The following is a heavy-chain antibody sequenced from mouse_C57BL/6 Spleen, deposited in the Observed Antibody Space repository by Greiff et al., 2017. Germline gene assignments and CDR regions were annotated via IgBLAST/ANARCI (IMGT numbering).Heavy chain of an antibody. Sequence: VQLQQSGAELARPGASVKLSCKASGYTFTSYGISWVKQRTGQGLEWIGEIYPRSGNTYYNEKFKGKATLTADKSSSTAYMELRSLTSDDSAVYYCARIGNYDLYFDYWGQGTTLTGSS. CDR2: IYPRSGNT. CDR3: ARIGNYDLYFDY. D-gene: IGHD2-4*01. J-gene: IGHJ2*01. V-gene: IGHV1-81*01. CDR1: GYTFTSYG.